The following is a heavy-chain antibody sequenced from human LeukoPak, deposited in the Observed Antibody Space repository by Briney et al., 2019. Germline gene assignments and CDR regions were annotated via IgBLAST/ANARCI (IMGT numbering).Heavy chain of an antibody. D-gene: IGHD2-2*01. CDR1: GFTVSSNY. J-gene: IGHJ3*01. V-gene: IGHV3-53*01. Sequence: GGSLRLSCAASGFTVSSNYMSWVRQAPGKGLEWVSVIYSGGSTYYADSVKGRFTISRDNSKNTLYLQMNSLRVEDTAVYYCAKDISVGIVAEPVAMVSPLDVWGQGTMVTVSS. CDR2: IYSGGST. CDR3: AKDISVGIVAEPVAMVSPLDV.